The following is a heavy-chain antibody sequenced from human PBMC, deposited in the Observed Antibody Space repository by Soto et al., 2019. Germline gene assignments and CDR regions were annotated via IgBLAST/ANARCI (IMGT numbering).Heavy chain of an antibody. CDR3: ASGYCSGGSCYSPHYYGMDV. D-gene: IGHD2-15*01. J-gene: IGHJ6*02. Sequence: QVQLVQSGAEVKKPGASVKVSCKASGYTFTSYGISWVRQAPGQGLEWMGWISAYNGNTKYAQKLQGRVTMTTDTSTSTAYMELRSLRSDDTAVYYCASGYCSGGSCYSPHYYGMDVWGQGTTVTVSS. CDR1: GYTFTSYG. V-gene: IGHV1-18*04. CDR2: ISAYNGNT.